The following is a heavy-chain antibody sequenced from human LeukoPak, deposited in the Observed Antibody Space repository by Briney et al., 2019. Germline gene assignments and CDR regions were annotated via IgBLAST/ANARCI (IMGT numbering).Heavy chain of an antibody. CDR1: GYTLTELP. J-gene: IGHJ3*02. D-gene: IGHD6-19*01. Sequence: AASVKASCEVSGYTLTELPMHWVRQAPGKGLEWMGGFDPEDGETIYAQKFQGRVTMTEDTSTDTAYMELSSLRSEDTAVYYCATPRRSGWYSGAFDIWGQGTMVTVSS. CDR2: FDPEDGET. CDR3: ATPRRSGWYSGAFDI. V-gene: IGHV1-24*01.